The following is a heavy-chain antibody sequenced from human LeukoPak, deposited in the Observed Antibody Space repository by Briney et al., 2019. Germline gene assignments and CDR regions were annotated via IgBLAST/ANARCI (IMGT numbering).Heavy chain of an antibody. CDR3: ATLSITGDY. Sequence: GGSLRLSCAASGFTFSSYAMSWVRQAPGKGLEWVSAVSGSGGSTHYADSVKGRFTISRDNSKNTLYLRMNSLRAEDTAVYYCATLSITGDYWGQGTLVTVSS. J-gene: IGHJ4*02. V-gene: IGHV3-23*01. CDR2: VSGSGGST. D-gene: IGHD5-24*01. CDR1: GFTFSSYA.